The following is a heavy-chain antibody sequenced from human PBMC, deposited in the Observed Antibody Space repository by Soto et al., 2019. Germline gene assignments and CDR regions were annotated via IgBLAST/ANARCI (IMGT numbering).Heavy chain of an antibody. D-gene: IGHD2-2*01. J-gene: IGHJ4*02. Sequence: GGSLRLSCAASGFTFNTFAMSWVRQAPGKGLEWVSSISGGGYTTYYADSVKGRFTISRDNSKNTLSLQMNSLRAEDTAVYYCAKHGDCSSTSCYFDYWAQGTLVTVSS. CDR1: GFTFNTFA. V-gene: IGHV3-23*01. CDR3: AKHGDCSSTSCYFDY. CDR2: ISGGGYTT.